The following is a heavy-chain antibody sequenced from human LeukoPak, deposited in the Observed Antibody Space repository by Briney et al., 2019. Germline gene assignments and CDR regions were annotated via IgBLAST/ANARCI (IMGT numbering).Heavy chain of an antibody. CDR1: GFTFSSYS. V-gene: IGHV3-23*01. Sequence: GGSLRLSCAASGFTFSSYSMSWVRQAPGKGLEWVSGISGSGGSTDYADSVKGRFTISRDNSKTTLYLQMNSLRVEDTAVYYCAKDPGYQVVYCFDYRGQGTLVTVSS. D-gene: IGHD2-2*01. J-gene: IGHJ4*02. CDR3: AKDPGYQVVYCFDY. CDR2: ISGSGGST.